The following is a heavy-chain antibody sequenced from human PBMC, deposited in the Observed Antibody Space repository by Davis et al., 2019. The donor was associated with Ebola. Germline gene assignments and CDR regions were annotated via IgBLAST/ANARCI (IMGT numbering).Heavy chain of an antibody. CDR1: GFTFSAFG. CDR3: ARDRTGTTGYYYYGMDV. J-gene: IGHJ6*02. D-gene: IGHD1-1*01. Sequence: PGGSLRLSCAASGFTFSAFGVDWVRQAPGKGLEWISYISSMGGPRDYADSVKGRFTISRDNAKNSLYLQMNSLRDEDTAVYYCARDRTGTTGYYYYGMDVWGQGTTVTVSS. CDR2: ISSMGGPR. V-gene: IGHV3-48*02.